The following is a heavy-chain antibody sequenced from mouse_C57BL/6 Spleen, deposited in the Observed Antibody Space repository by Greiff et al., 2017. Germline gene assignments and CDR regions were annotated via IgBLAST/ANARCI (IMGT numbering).Heavy chain of an antibody. J-gene: IGHJ4*01. D-gene: IGHD1-1*01. V-gene: IGHV10-1*01. CDR3: VRGGSTVVADYAMDY. CDR1: GFSFNTYA. CDR2: IRSKSNNYAT. Sequence: EVQLVESGGGLVQPKGSLKLSCAASGFSFNTYAMNWVRQAPGKGLEWVARIRSKSNNYATYYADSVKDRFTISRDDPESMLYLQINNLKTEDTAMYYCVRGGSTVVADYAMDYWGQGTSVTVSS.